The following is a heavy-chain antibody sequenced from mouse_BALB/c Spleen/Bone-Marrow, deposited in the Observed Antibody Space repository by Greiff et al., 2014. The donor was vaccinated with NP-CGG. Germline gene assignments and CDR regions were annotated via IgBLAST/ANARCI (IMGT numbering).Heavy chain of an antibody. CDR3: ARGGYDGAWFAY. J-gene: IGHJ3*01. D-gene: IGHD2-14*01. V-gene: IGHV1S56*01. CDR1: GYTFTTYY. CDR2: IYPGNVNT. Sequence: QVQLQQSGPELVKPGASVRISCKASGYTFTTYYIHWVKQRPGQGLEWIGWIYPGNVNTNYNEKFKGKATLTADKSSSTAYMLLSSLTSEDSAVYFCARGGYDGAWFAYWGQGTLVTVSA.